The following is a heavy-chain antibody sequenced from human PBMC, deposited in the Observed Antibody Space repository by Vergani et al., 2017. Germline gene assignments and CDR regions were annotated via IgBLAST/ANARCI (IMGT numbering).Heavy chain of an antibody. CDR3: VRRDFWVGPRTFDF. D-gene: IGHD3-3*01. J-gene: IGHJ3*01. Sequence: VLLQEPGPGLVRPSETLSLTCAVSGAAFNSYQWTWIRQSPGRGLEWIGEIDDKGKSICNPTLKSRVTISVDNSKRHFSLHVTSVTAADSAMYYCVRRDFWVGPRTFDFWGAGTPVTVSS. CDR1: GAAFNSYQ. V-gene: IGHV4-34*09. CDR2: IDDKGKS.